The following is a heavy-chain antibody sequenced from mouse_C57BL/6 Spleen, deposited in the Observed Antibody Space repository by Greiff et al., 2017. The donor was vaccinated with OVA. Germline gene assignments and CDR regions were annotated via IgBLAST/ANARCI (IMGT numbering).Heavy chain of an antibody. CDR1: GYSFTGYF. CDR3: ARGWLLSYYFDY. J-gene: IGHJ2*01. Sequence: EVKLQESGPELVKPGDSVKISCKASGYSFTGYFMNWVMQSHGKSLEWIGRINPYNGDTFYNQKFKGKATLTVDKSSSTAHMELRSLTSEDSAVYYCARGWLLSYYFDYWGQGTTLTVSS. D-gene: IGHD2-3*01. CDR2: INPYNGDT. V-gene: IGHV1-20*01.